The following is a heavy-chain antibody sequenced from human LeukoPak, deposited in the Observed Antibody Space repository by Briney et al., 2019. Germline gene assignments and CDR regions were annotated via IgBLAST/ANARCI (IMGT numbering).Heavy chain of an antibody. D-gene: IGHD1-1*01. CDR1: GYTFSNYA. J-gene: IGHJ4*02. CDR2: INANTGNP. V-gene: IGHV7-4-1*02. CDR3: ARGDSGPTYKSNWYETDY. Sequence: ASVKVSCEASGYTFSNYAINWVRQAPGKGLEWMGWINANTGNPTYALGFTGRFVLSLDTSVSTAYLQISSLKAEDTAVYYCARGDSGPTYKSNWYETDYWGQGTLVTVSS.